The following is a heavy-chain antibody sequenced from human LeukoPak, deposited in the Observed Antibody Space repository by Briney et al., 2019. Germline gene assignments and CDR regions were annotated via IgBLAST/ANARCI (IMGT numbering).Heavy chain of an antibody. J-gene: IGHJ4*02. D-gene: IGHD3-22*01. Sequence: NPGGSLRLSCAASGFTFSSYSMNWVRQAPGKGLEWVSSISSSSYIYYADSVKGRFTISRDNAKNSLYLQMNSLRAEDTAVYYCARAREDSSGYFPFDYWGQGTLVTVSS. CDR1: GFTFSSYS. V-gene: IGHV3-21*01. CDR3: ARAREDSSGYFPFDY. CDR2: ISSSSYI.